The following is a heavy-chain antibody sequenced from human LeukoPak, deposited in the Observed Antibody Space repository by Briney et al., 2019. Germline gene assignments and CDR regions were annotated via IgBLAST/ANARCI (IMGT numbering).Heavy chain of an antibody. CDR2: ISNDGKYI. Sequence: PGGSLRLSGAASGFTFSSYSMNWVRQAPGKGLEWVSSISNDGKYIYYADSVKGRFTISRDNAKSSLYLQMNSLRAEDTAVYYCAREVMGLGYHSGVFDYWGQGTLVTVSS. J-gene: IGHJ4*02. CDR1: GFTFSSYS. V-gene: IGHV3-21*01. D-gene: IGHD5-12*01. CDR3: AREVMGLGYHSGVFDY.